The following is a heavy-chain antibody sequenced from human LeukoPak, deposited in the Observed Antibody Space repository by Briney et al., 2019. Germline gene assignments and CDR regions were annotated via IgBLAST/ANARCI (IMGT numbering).Heavy chain of an antibody. CDR3: ARGGFFLDY. CDR2: IYYSGST. J-gene: IGHJ4*02. CDR1: GGSINTYY. D-gene: IGHD3-10*01. V-gene: IGHV4-59*01. Sequence: SETLSLTCSVSGGSINTYYWSCIRQPPGKGLEWIGYIYYSGSTNYNPSLKSRVTISVDTSKNQLSLKLSSVTAADTAVYYCARGGFFLDYWGQGTLVTVSS.